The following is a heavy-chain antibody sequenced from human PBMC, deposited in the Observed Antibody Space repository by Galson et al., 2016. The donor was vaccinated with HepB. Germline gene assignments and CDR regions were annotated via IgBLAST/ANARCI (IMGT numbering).Heavy chain of an antibody. J-gene: IGHJ4*02. Sequence: SVKVSCKASGGFFSSYSIAWVRQAPGQGLEWVGRVVPVFGTASYAEQFQDRVTITADQSTRTAYMELSSLRSEDTAMYYCARAPSWILKPVDYWGQGTLVTVSS. V-gene: IGHV1-69*13. D-gene: IGHD5-18*01. CDR1: GGFFSSYS. CDR2: VVPVFGTA. CDR3: ARAPSWILKPVDY.